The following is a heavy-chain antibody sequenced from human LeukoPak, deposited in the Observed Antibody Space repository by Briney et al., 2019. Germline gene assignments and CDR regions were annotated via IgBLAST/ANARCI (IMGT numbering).Heavy chain of an antibody. J-gene: IGHJ3*02. CDR1: GFTFSSYE. CDR3: ARAKYSNSWNDAFDI. V-gene: IGHV3-48*03. D-gene: IGHD6-13*01. Sequence: QSGGSLRLSCGASGFTFSSYEMNWVRQAPGKGLEWVAYISSSGSSIYYADSVKGRFTISRDNAKKSLYLQMNSLRAEDTAVYYSARAKYSNSWNDAFDIWGQGTTVTVSS. CDR2: ISSSGSSI.